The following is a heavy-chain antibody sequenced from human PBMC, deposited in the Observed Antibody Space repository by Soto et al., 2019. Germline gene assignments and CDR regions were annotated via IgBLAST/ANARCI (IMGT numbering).Heavy chain of an antibody. D-gene: IGHD2-15*01. CDR1: GYIFTKYW. V-gene: IGHV1-18*01. J-gene: IGHJ5*02. CDR2: INVYNGDR. Sequence: QVQVVQSGPELKKPGASVKVSCKAQGYIFTKYWIGWVRQAPGHGLEWMGLINVYNGDRKVAQKFQDRVSMTTDTATDTAYMELKSLRSGDTAVYYCARLQLSGARMLNWFDPWGQGTLVTVSS. CDR3: ARLQLSGARMLNWFDP.